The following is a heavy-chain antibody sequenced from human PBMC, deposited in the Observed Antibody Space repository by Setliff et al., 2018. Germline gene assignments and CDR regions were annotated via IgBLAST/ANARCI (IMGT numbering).Heavy chain of an antibody. CDR2: IKQDGSEK. CDR1: GFTFSTYW. V-gene: IGHV3-7*01. J-gene: IGHJ5*02. Sequence: GGSLRLSCAASGFTFSTYWMSWVRQAPGKGLEWVANIKQDGSEKYYVDSVKGRFSISRDNAKNQFSLKLSSVTAADTAVYYCARVGPYYYGSGSSWGQGTLVTVSS. D-gene: IGHD3-10*01. CDR3: ARVGPYYYGSGSS.